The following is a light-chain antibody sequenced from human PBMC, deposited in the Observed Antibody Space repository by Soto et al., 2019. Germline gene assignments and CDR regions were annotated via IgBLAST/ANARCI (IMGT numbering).Light chain of an antibody. CDR2: GAS. J-gene: IGKJ2*01. CDR3: QQYNNWPRT. V-gene: IGKV3-15*01. Sequence: EIVMTQSPVTLSVSPGERATLSCRASQTISSNLAWYQQKSGQAPRLLIYGASTRATGIPARFSGSGSGTDFTLTISSLQSEDFAVYYCQQYNNWPRTFGQGTKLEIK. CDR1: QTISSN.